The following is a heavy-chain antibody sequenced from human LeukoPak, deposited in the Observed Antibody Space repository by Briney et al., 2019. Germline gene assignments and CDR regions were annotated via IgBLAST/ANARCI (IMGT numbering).Heavy chain of an antibody. CDR3: ARAIAVAGIGGLRFDY. V-gene: IGHV3-30-3*01. J-gene: IGHJ4*02. D-gene: IGHD6-19*01. Sequence: GGSLRLSCAASGFTFSSYAMHWVRQAPGKGLEWVAVISYDGSNKYYADSVKGRFTISRDNSKNTLYLQMNSPRAEDTAVYYCARAIAVAGIGGLRFDYWGQGTLVTVSS. CDR2: ISYDGSNK. CDR1: GFTFSSYA.